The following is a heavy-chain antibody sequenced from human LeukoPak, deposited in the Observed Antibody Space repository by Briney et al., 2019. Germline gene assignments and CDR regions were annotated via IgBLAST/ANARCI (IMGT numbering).Heavy chain of an antibody. J-gene: IGHJ4*02. Sequence: PGDSLRLSCAASGFNLSSYTMNWVRQAPGKGLDWVSQVSSSSSTIYYADAVKGRFTISRDNSKNTLYLQMNSLRAEDTAVYYCAKDPSGASIVRYFDYWGQGTLVIVSS. CDR2: VSSSSSTI. D-gene: IGHD3-16*02. CDR1: GFNLSSYT. CDR3: AKDPSGASIVRYFDY. V-gene: IGHV3-48*01.